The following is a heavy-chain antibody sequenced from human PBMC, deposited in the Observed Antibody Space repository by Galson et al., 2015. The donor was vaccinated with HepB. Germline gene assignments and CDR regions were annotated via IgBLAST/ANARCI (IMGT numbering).Heavy chain of an antibody. CDR2: ISGSGGST. CDR1: GFTFSSYA. J-gene: IGHJ6*02. CDR3: AKCDLKLGELSFFPLHPTSNYYGMDV. V-gene: IGHV3-23*01. Sequence: SLRLSCAASGFTFSSYAMSWVRQAPGKGLEWVSAISGSGGSTYYADSVKGRFTISRDNSKNTLYLQMNSLRAEDTAVYYCAKCDLKLGELSFFPLHPTSNYYGMDVWGQGTTVTVSS. D-gene: IGHD3-16*02.